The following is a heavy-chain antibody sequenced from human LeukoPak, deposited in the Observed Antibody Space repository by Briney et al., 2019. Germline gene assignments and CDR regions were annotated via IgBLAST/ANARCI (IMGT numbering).Heavy chain of an antibody. CDR3: ARVRYYYDSSGYYSTGGWFDP. CDR2: IIPIFGTA. J-gene: IGHJ5*02. D-gene: IGHD3-22*01. CDR1: GGTFSSYA. Sequence: PSVKVSCKASGGTFSSYAISWVRQAPGQGLEWMGGIIPIFGTANYAQKFQGRVTITADKSTSTAYMELSSLRSEDTAVYYCARVRYYYDSSGYYSTGGWFDPWGQGTLVTVSS. V-gene: IGHV1-69*06.